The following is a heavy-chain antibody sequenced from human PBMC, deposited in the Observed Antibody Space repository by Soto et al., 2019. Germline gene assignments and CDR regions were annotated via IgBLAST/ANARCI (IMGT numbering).Heavy chain of an antibody. Sequence: QVQLVQSGAEVKEPGSSVKVACQASGGAFSTYAISWVRQAPGQGLEWMGGVIPLFGTSNYLPKFQGRVSIAADRSTETVYMELSRLRFDYTAVYFWARELKAGWHFGMDVWGHGTTVPVSS. CDR1: GGAFSTYA. CDR3: ARELKAGWHFGMDV. CDR2: VIPLFGTS. D-gene: IGHD2-15*01. J-gene: IGHJ6*02. V-gene: IGHV1-69*06.